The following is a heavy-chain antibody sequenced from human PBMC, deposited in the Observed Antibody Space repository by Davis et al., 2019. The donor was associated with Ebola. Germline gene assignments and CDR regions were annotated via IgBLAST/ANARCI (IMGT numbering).Heavy chain of an antibody. CDR1: GGSISSGGYY. J-gene: IGHJ4*02. CDR2: IYYSGST. V-gene: IGHV4-31*03. CDR3: ARLCGGDCYPGH. Sequence: LRLSCTVSGGSISSGGYYWSWIRQHPGKGLEWIGYIYYSGSTYYNPSLKSRVTISVDTSKNQFSLKLSSVTAADTAVYYCARLCGGDCYPGHWGQGTLVTVSS. D-gene: IGHD2-21*02.